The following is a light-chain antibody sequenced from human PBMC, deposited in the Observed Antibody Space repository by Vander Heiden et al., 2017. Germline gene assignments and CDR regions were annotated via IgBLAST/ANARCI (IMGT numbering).Light chain of an antibody. V-gene: IGKV1-39*01. CDR3: QQSYSTLT. Sequence: DSQMTQSPSSLSASVGDRVTITCRESQSISSYLNWYQQNPGQAPKLLIYAASSLQSGVPSRFSGSGSGSDFTLTISRLQPEDFATYYCQQSYSTLTFGGGTKVEIK. CDR1: QSISSY. J-gene: IGKJ4*01. CDR2: AAS.